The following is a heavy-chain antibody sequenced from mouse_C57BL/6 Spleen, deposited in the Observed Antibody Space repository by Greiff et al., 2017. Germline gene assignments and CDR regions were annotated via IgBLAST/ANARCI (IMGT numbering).Heavy chain of an antibody. CDR1: GYSFTGYY. CDR3: ARTGFDY. D-gene: IGHD4-1*01. CDR2: INPSTGGT. J-gene: IGHJ2*01. V-gene: IGHV1-43*01. Sequence: EVKLLESGPELVKPGASVKISCKASGYSFTGYYMHWVKQSSEKSLEWIGEINPSTGGTSYNQKFKGKATLTVDKSSSTAYMQLKSLTSEDSAVYYCARTGFDYWGQGTTLTVSS.